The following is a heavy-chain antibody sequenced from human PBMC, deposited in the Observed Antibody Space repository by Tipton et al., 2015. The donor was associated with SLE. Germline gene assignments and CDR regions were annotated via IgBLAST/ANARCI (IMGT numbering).Heavy chain of an antibody. D-gene: IGHD2-2*01. J-gene: IGHJ6*03. CDR1: GFTFSSYG. Sequence: LRLSCAASGFTFSSYGMHWVRQAPGKGLEWIGYIYHSGATYYNLSLKNRVTISIDTSKNQFSLRLTSVTAADTAVYFCARDRVPAIISQSGYMDVWGKGTTVTVSS. CDR3: ARDRVPAIISQSGYMDV. CDR2: IYHSGAT. V-gene: IGHV4-31*02.